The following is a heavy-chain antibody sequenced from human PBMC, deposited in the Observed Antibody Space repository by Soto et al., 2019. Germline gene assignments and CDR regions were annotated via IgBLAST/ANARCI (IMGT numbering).Heavy chain of an antibody. CDR1: GFTFSSYE. CDR2: ISSSCSSI. V-gene: IGHV3-48*03. CDR3: ARESPLGTIDY. Sequence: WVYLRLSCAASGFTFSSYEMNWVRQAPGKGLEWVSYISSSCSSIYYADSVKGRFTISRDNAKNSLYLQMNSLRAEGTAVYYFARESPLGTIDYWGPGILVSVSS. J-gene: IGHJ4*02. D-gene: IGHD7-27*01.